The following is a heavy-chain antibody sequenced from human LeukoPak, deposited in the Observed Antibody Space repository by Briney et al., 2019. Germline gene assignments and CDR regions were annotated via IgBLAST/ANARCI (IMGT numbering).Heavy chain of an antibody. Sequence: ASVKVSCKASGYTFTSYDINWVRQATGQGLEWMGWMNPNSGNTGYAQKFQGRVTMTRNTSISTAYMELSSLRSEDTAVYYCARGSSGYSTSGYYYYMDVWGKGTTVTVSS. V-gene: IGHV1-8*01. CDR2: MNPNSGNT. CDR3: ARGSSGYSTSGYYYYMDV. CDR1: GYTFTSYD. J-gene: IGHJ6*03. D-gene: IGHD3-22*01.